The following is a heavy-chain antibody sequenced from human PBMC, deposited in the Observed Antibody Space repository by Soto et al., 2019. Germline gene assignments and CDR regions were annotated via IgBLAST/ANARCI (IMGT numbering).Heavy chain of an antibody. CDR1: GFTFGDYA. V-gene: IGHV3-49*04. Sequence: LRLSCTASGFTFGDYAMIWVRQAPGKVLEWVGFIRSKAYGGTTEYAASVKGRFTISRDDSKSIAYLQMNSLKTEDTAVYYCTRATVVTEYFDYWGQGTLVTVSS. CDR2: IRSKAYGGTT. J-gene: IGHJ4*02. CDR3: TRATVVTEYFDY. D-gene: IGHD4-17*01.